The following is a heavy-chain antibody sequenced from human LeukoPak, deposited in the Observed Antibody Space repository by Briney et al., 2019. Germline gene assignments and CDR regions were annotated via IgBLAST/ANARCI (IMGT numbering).Heavy chain of an antibody. D-gene: IGHD2-15*01. CDR3: ARGRYCSGGSCNDRCSSDY. Sequence: GGSLRLSCAASGFTFSSYAMHWVRQAPGKGLEYVSVISSNGGSTYYANSVKGRFTISRDNSKSTLYLQMGSLRAEDMAVYYCARGRYCSGGSCNDRCSSDYWDQGTLVTVSS. V-gene: IGHV3-64*01. CDR2: ISSNGGST. CDR1: GFTFSSYA. J-gene: IGHJ4*02.